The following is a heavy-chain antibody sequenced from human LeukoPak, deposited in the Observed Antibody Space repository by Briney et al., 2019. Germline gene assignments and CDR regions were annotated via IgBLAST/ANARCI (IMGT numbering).Heavy chain of an antibody. Sequence: GASVKVSCKASGGTFSSYAISWVRQAPGQGLEWMGGIIPIFGTANYAQKFQGRVTMTSDTSTSTVYMELSSLRSEDTAVYYCARGAYSYGYDWGQGTLVTVSS. V-gene: IGHV1-69*05. D-gene: IGHD5-18*01. CDR2: IIPIFGTA. CDR3: ARGAYSYGYD. CDR1: GGTFSSYA. J-gene: IGHJ4*02.